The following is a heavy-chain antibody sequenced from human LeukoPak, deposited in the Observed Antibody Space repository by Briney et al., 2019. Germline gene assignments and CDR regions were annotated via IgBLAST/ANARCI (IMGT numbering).Heavy chain of an antibody. D-gene: IGHD3-10*01. CDR3: TRAKVPPRPTWFGS. J-gene: IGHJ5*01. CDR1: GGTFSGYA. V-gene: IGHV1-69*10. Sequence: ASVKVSCKASGGTFSGYAISWVRQAPGQGLEWMGVINAGGEDPKFAQNFQGRVDLTWDTSTNTIYMELARLRSEDTAVYYCTRAKVPPRPTWFGSWGQGTLVTVSS. CDR2: INAGGEDP.